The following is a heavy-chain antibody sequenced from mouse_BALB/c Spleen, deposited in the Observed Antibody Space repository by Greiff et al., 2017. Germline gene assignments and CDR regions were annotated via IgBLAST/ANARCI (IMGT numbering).Heavy chain of an antibody. V-gene: IGHV5-6-5*01. CDR3: ARGRDYGSSWWYFDV. Sequence: EVHLVESGGGLVKPGGSLKLSCAASGFTFSSYAMSWVRQTPEKRLEWVASISSGGSTYYPDSVKGRFTISRDNARNILYLQMSSLRSEDTAMYYCARGRDYGSSWWYFDVWGAGTTVTVSS. CDR1: GFTFSSYA. J-gene: IGHJ1*01. CDR2: ISSGGST. D-gene: IGHD1-1*01.